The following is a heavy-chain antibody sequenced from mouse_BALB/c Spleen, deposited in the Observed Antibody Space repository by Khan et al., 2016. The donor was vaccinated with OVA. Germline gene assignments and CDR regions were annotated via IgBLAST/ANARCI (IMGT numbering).Heavy chain of an antibody. CDR3: ARLAYYYDSEGFAY. CDR1: GFTFSTYG. V-gene: IGHV5-6*01. Sequence: EVQLVESGGDLVKPEGSLKLSCVASGFTFSTYGMSWVRQTPDKRLEWVATISSGGSYPYYPDSVQGRFTISRDNAKNTLYLQMSSLKSEDTAMFYCARLAYYYDSEGFAYWGQGTLVTVSA. J-gene: IGHJ3*01. D-gene: IGHD1-1*01. CDR2: ISSGGSYP.